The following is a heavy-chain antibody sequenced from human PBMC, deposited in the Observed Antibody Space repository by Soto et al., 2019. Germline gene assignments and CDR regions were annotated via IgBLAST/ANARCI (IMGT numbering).Heavy chain of an antibody. CDR3: ARGRGGTYDAFDI. CDR2: IYYSGTT. J-gene: IGHJ3*02. V-gene: IGHV4-59*01. D-gene: IGHD1-26*01. Sequence: SETLSLTCTVSGGSMSRYFWSWIRQPPGKGLEWIGYIYYSGTTNYNPSLKSRVTTSLDTSKNQFSLKVVSFTAADTAFYYCARGRGGTYDAFDIWGPGTLVTVSS. CDR1: GGSMSRYF.